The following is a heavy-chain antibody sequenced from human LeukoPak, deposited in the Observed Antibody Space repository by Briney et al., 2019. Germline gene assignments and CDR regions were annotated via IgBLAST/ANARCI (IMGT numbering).Heavy chain of an antibody. Sequence: ASVKVSCKASGGTFSSYAINWVRQAPGQGLEWMGWISAYNGNTNYAQKLQGRVTMTTDTSTSTAYMELRSLRSDDTAVYYCARPTTGFVALDIWGQGTVVTVSS. CDR1: GGTFSSYA. V-gene: IGHV1-18*01. J-gene: IGHJ3*02. CDR3: ARPTTGFVALDI. D-gene: IGHD4-17*01. CDR2: ISAYNGNT.